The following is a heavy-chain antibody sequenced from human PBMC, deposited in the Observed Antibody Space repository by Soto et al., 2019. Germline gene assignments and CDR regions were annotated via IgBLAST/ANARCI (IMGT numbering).Heavy chain of an antibody. CDR1: GGSISSGGSF. CDR3: GREAAASDNYSSMYV. J-gene: IGHJ6*04. Sequence: QVQLQEPGPGLVKLSQTLSLPCTVSGGSISSGGSFWSWISQHPGKGLEWIGFIYYSGSTYYNPSHKSRGTIEVDTYQNKFSLKLSSVTVADAAVYYCGREAAASDNYSSMYVLAKGNTLTVSS. V-gene: IGHV4-31*03. CDR2: IYYSGST. D-gene: IGHD6-13*01.